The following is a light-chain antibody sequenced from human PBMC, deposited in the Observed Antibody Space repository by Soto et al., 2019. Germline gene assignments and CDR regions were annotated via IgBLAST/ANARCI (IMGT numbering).Light chain of an antibody. Sequence: QAASVSGSPGQSITISCTGTSSDVGGYNSVSWYQQHPGKAPKLMIYDVSNRPSGVSDRFSGSKSGNTASLTISGLHTEDEADYYCSSYTSSNTLVFGGGTKLTVL. CDR3: SSYTSSNTLV. V-gene: IGLV2-14*01. J-gene: IGLJ2*01. CDR1: SSDVGGYNS. CDR2: DVS.